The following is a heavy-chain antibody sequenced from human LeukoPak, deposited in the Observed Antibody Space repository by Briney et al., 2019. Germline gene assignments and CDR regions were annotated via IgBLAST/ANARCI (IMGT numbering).Heavy chain of an antibody. D-gene: IGHD6-13*01. CDR3: ARGKGDPSWYLGRSWFDP. Sequence: SETLSLTCTVSGGSISSYYWSWIRQPPGKGLEWIGYIYYSGSTNYNPSLKSRVTISVDTSKNQFSLKLSSVTAADTAVYYCARGKGDPSWYLGRSWFDPWGQGTLVTVSS. CDR1: GGSISSYY. V-gene: IGHV4-59*12. J-gene: IGHJ5*02. CDR2: IYYSGST.